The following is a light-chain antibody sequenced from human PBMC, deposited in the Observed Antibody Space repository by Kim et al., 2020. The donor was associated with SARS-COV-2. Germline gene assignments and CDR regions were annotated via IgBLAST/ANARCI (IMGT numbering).Light chain of an antibody. CDR2: RDS. J-gene: IGLJ2*01. CDR1: NIGNKN. V-gene: IGLV3-9*01. Sequence: SYELTQPLSVSVALGQTARITCGGRNIGNKNVHWYQQRSGQAPVMVMSRDSTRPSGIPDRFSGSNSGNTATLTISGAQAGDEADYYCQVWDNGGVVFGGGTKVTVL. CDR3: QVWDNGGVV.